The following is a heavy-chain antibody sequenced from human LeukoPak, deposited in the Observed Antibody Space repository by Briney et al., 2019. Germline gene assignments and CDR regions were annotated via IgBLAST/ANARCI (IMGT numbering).Heavy chain of an antibody. V-gene: IGHV3-48*03. J-gene: IGHJ4*02. Sequence: PGGSLRLSCAASGFTFSSYEMNWVRQAPGKGLEWVSYISSSGNTIYYADSVKGRFTISRDNAKNSLYLQMNSLRAEDTAVYYCAKSRGGLRESDYWGQGTLVTVSS. D-gene: IGHD3-10*01. CDR3: AKSRGGLRESDY. CDR2: ISSSGNTI. CDR1: GFTFSSYE.